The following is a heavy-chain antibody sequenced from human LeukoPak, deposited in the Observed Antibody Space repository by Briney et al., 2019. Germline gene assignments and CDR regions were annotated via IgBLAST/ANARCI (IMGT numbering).Heavy chain of an antibody. V-gene: IGHV3-9*01. J-gene: IGHJ4*02. CDR2: ISWNSGSI. CDR3: AKDISFGGTYYFDY. CDR1: GFTFDDYA. D-gene: IGHD1-26*01. Sequence: GGSLRLSCAASGFTFDDYAMHWVRQAPGKGLEWVSGISWNSGSIGYADSVKGRFTISRNNAKNSLYLQMNSLRAEDTALYYCAKDISFGGTYYFDYWGQGTLVTVSS.